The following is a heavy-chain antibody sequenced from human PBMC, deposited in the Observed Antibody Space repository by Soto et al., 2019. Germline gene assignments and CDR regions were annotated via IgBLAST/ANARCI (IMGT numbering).Heavy chain of an antibody. J-gene: IGHJ6*02. V-gene: IGHV1-69*13. D-gene: IGHD3-22*01. CDR2: IIPIFGTA. CDR1: GGTFSSYA. Sequence: ASVKVSFKASGGTFSSYAISWARQAPGQGLEWMGGIIPIFGTANYAQKFQGRVTITADESTSTAYMELSSLRSEDTAVYYCARDQGGYDSSEYYYYGMDVWGQGTTVTVSS. CDR3: ARDQGGYDSSEYYYYGMDV.